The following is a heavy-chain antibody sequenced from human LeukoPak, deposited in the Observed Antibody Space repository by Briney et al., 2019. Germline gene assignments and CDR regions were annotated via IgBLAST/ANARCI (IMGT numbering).Heavy chain of an antibody. CDR1: GASISGSSYY. V-gene: IGHV4-39*01. Sequence: SETLSLTCTVSGASISGSSYYWGWIRQPPGKGLEWIGNIYYSGSTYYNPSLKSRVTISVDTSKNQFSLKLSSVTAADTAVYYCARSWPYFDYWGQGTLVTVSS. J-gene: IGHJ4*02. CDR3: ARSWPYFDY. CDR2: IYYSGST.